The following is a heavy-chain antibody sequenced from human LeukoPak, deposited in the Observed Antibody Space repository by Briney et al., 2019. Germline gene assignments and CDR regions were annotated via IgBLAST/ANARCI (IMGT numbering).Heavy chain of an antibody. D-gene: IGHD5-18*01. J-gene: IGHJ4*02. CDR2: ISANNGHT. Sequence: GASVKVSCKASGYSFISSGITWVRQAPGQGLEWMGWISANNGHTEYAQNFGGRVSMTTETSTSTAYMELTSLRSDDTGVYYCARDFGYGYGPVDYWGQGTLVTVSS. V-gene: IGHV1-18*01. CDR1: GYSFISSG. CDR3: ARDFGYGYGPVDY.